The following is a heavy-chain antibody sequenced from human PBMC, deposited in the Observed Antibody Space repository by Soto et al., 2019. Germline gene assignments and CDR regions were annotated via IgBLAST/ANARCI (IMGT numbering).Heavy chain of an antibody. CDR1: GGSISSSNW. CDR2: IYHSGST. D-gene: IGHD5-18*01. Sequence: QVQLQESGPGLVKPSGTLSLTCAVSGGSISSSNWWSWVRQPPGKGLEWIGEIYHSGSTNYNPSLKSRVTISVDKSQNQFPLKLSSVTAADTAVYYCARGGYSYGYVFNAFDIWGQGTMVTVSS. V-gene: IGHV4-4*02. CDR3: ARGGYSYGYVFNAFDI. J-gene: IGHJ3*02.